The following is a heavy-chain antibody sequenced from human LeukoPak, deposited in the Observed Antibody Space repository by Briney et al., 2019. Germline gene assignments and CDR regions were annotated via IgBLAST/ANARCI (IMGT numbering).Heavy chain of an antibody. J-gene: IGHJ4*02. Sequence: SETLSLTYAVYGGSFSGYYWSWIRQPPGKGLEWIGEINHSGSTNYNPSLKSRVTISVDTSKNQFSLKLSSVTAADTAVYYCARGPSDPSLGYCSGGSCAGFFDYWGQGTLVTVSS. CDR2: INHSGST. V-gene: IGHV4-34*01. CDR1: GGSFSGYY. D-gene: IGHD2-15*01. CDR3: ARGPSDPSLGYCSGGSCAGFFDY.